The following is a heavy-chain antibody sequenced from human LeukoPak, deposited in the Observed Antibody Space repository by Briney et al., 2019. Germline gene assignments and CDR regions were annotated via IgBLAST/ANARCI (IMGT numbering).Heavy chain of an antibody. Sequence: PGGSLRLSCAASGFTFSDYPMYWVRQAPGQGLEWVAVISYDASNDFYRDSVRGRFTISRANARNTVYLQMDTLKPEDTAVYDCARSPGFPFGYMDVWGKGTMVIVSS. CDR3: ARSPGFPFGYMDV. D-gene: IGHD1-14*01. CDR1: GFTFSDYP. J-gene: IGHJ6*03. V-gene: IGHV3-30*04. CDR2: ISYDASND.